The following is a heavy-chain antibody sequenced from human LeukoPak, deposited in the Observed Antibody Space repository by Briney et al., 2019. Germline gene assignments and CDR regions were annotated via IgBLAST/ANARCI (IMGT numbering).Heavy chain of an antibody. V-gene: IGHV4-59*01. Sequence: SETLSLTCTVSGGSISSYYWSWIRQPPGKGLEWIGYIYYSGSTNYNPSLKSRVTISVDTSKNQFSLKLSSVTAEDTAVYFCVRAPPVLASTVTPLYYFDYWGQGTLVTVSS. J-gene: IGHJ4*02. CDR1: GGSISSYY. CDR2: IYYSGST. D-gene: IGHD4-17*01. CDR3: VRAPPVLASTVTPLYYFDY.